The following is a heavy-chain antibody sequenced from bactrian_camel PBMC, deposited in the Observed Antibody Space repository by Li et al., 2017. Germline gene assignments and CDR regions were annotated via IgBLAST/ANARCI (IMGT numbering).Heavy chain of an antibody. CDR1: GFTFGSYA. V-gene: IGHV3S31*01. D-gene: IGHD1*01. CDR3: ARDGALDNETPRYDY. J-gene: IGHJ4*01. CDR2: INANGGST. Sequence: VQLVESGGDLVRPGGSLKLSCEASGFTFGSYAMSWVRQAPGKGLEWVSAINANGGSTYYADSVKGRFTISRDNAKNLLFLQLKSLETEDTAIYYCARDGALDNETPRYDYWGQGTQVTVS.